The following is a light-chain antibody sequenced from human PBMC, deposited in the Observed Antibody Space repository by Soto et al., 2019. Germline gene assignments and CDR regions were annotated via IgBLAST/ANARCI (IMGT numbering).Light chain of an antibody. CDR2: SAS. CDR3: QQVHSYPVT. J-gene: IGKJ5*01. Sequence: DIPLTQSPSFLSASVGDRVTITCRASQAISSYLGWYQQKPGKAPKLLIYSASILQTGVPSRFSGSGSGTEFTLTITSLQPEDSATYYCQQVHSYPVTFGQGTRLEIK. CDR1: QAISSY. V-gene: IGKV1-9*01.